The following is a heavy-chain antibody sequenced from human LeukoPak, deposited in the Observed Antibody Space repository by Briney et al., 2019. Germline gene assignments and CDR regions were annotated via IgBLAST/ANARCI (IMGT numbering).Heavy chain of an antibody. J-gene: IGHJ6*03. D-gene: IGHD5-18*01. Sequence: ASVKVSCKASGFRFSSYGLSWVRQAPGQGLEWMGWFSEYNGNTNYAQKLQGRVTMTTDTSTSTAYMELRSLRSDDTAVYYCARGPRGYSYGYYYYYYMDVWGKGTTVTISS. V-gene: IGHV1-18*01. CDR2: FSEYNGNT. CDR1: GFRFSSYG. CDR3: ARGPRGYSYGYYYYYYMDV.